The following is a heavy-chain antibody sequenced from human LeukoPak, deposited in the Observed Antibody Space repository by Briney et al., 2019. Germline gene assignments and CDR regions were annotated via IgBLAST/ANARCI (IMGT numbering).Heavy chain of an antibody. J-gene: IGHJ5*02. V-gene: IGHV4-4*07. CDR3: ARDRIATVNNWFDP. Sequence: PSETLSLTCTVSGVSISSYYWSWIRQPAGKGLEWIGRIYTSGSTNYNPSLKSRVTMSVDTSKNQFSLKLSSVTAADTAVYYCARDRIATVNNWFDPWGQGTLVTVSS. CDR1: GVSISSYY. D-gene: IGHD4-17*01. CDR2: IYTSGST.